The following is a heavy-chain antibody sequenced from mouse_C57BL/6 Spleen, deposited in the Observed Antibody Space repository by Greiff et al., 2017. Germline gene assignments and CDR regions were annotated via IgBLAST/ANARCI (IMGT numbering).Heavy chain of an antibody. J-gene: IGHJ1*03. CDR2: ISSGGSYT. D-gene: IGHD1-1*01. V-gene: IGHV5-6*01. CDR1: GFTFSSYG. CDR3: ARYYGSSYNWYFDV. Sequence: EVKLVESGGDLVKPGGSLKLSCAASGFTFSSYGMSWVRQTPDKRLEWVATISSGGSYTYYPDSVKGRFTISRENAKNTLYLQMSSLKSEDTAMYYCARYYGSSYNWYFDVWGTGTTVTVSS.